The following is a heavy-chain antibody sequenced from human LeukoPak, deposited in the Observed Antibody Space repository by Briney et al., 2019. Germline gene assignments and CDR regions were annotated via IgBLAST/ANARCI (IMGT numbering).Heavy chain of an antibody. V-gene: IGHV3-66*01. CDR1: GFTVSSKY. CDR2: IYSGAGT. CDR3: ATRIAVAGTLDY. Sequence: PGGSLRLSCAASGFTVSSKYMSLVRQAPGKGLEWVSVIYSGAGTYYADSVKGRFTISRDNSKNTLYLQMNSLRAEDTAVYYCATRIAVAGTLDYWGQGTLVTVSS. J-gene: IGHJ4*02. D-gene: IGHD6-19*01.